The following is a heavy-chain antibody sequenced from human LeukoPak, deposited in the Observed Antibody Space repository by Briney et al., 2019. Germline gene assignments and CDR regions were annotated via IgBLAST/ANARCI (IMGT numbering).Heavy chain of an antibody. CDR3: ARHGPGTRSNRWFAP. J-gene: IGHJ5*02. D-gene: IGHD1-7*01. CDR1: GYSFTSYC. V-gene: IGHV5-51*01. Sequence: GEPLKISCKASGYSFTSYCIGWVRQIPGKGMEWMGISDPGDSDTSYRPSFQGQVTISPDKPITTPYPQWSSLKASDPAMYYCARHGPGTRSNRWFAPWGQGTLVTVSS. CDR2: SDPGDSDT.